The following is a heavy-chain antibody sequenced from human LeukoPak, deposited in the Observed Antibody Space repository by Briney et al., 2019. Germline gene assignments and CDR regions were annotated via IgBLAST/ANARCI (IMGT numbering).Heavy chain of an antibody. CDR2: ISYDGSNK. J-gene: IGHJ6*02. D-gene: IGHD6-13*01. V-gene: IGHV3-30-3*01. Sequence: GGSLRLSCAASGFTFSSYAMHWVRQAPGKGLEWVAVISYDGSNKYYADSVKGRFTISRDNSKNTLYLQMNSLRAEDTALYYCAKVRGIAAAGYYYGMDVWGQGTTVTVSS. CDR1: GFTFSSYA. CDR3: AKVRGIAAAGYYYGMDV.